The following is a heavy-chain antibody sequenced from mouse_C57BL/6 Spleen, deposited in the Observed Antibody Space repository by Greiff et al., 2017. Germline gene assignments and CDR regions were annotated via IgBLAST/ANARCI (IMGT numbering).Heavy chain of an antibody. J-gene: IGHJ2*01. CDR2: IDPETGGT. CDR1: GYTFTDYE. CDR3: TREYYGNYCDY. Sequence: VQLVESGAELVRPGASVTLSCKASGYTFTDYEMHWVKQTPVHGLEWIGAIDPETGGTAYNQKFKGKAILTADKSSSTAYMELRSLTSEDSAVYYCTREYYGNYCDYWGQGTTLTVSS. D-gene: IGHD2-1*01. V-gene: IGHV1-15*01.